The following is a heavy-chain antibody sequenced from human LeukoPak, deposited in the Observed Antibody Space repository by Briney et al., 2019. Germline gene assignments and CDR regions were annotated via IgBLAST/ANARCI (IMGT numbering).Heavy chain of an antibody. CDR3: AREGYCNSTSCYKPFDY. D-gene: IGHD2-2*01. V-gene: IGHV1-18*01. CDR1: GYTLTSYG. J-gene: IGHJ4*02. CDR2: ISGYNGNT. Sequence: ASVNVSCKASGYTLTSYGISWVRQAPGQGLEWMGWISGYNGNTNYAQKLQGRVTMTTDTSTSTAYMELRSLRSDDTAVYYCAREGYCNSTSCYKPFDYWGQGTLVTVSS.